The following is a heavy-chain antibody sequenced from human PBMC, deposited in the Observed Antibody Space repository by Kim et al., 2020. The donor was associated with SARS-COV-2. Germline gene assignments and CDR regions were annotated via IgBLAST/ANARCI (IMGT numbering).Heavy chain of an antibody. CDR2: IYHSGTT. V-gene: IGHV4-4*02. Sequence: SETLSLTCAVSGGSISSNFWWSWVRQPPGKGLEWIGEIYHSGTTNYNPSLKSRVTVSVDKSKNQFSLKLSSVTAADTAVYYCARARGASDQVFDYWGQGTLVTVSS. CDR3: ARARGASDQVFDY. CDR1: GGSISSNFW. J-gene: IGHJ4*02.